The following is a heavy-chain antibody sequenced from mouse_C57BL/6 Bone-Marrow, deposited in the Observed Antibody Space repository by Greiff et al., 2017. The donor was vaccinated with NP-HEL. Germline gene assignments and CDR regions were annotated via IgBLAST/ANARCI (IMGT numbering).Heavy chain of an antibody. D-gene: IGHD2-1*01. V-gene: IGHV14-4*01. CDR2: IDPENGDT. Sequence: VQLKQSGAELVRPGASVKLSCTASGFNIKDDYMHWVKQRPEQGLEWIGWIDPENGDTEYASKFQGKATITADTSSNTAYLQLSSLTSEDTAVYYCTTCRCYGNYFYYFDYWGQGTTLTVSS. CDR3: TTCRCYGNYFYYFDY. CDR1: GFNIKDDY. J-gene: IGHJ2*01.